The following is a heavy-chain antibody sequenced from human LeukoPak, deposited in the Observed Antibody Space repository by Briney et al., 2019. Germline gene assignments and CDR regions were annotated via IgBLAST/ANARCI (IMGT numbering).Heavy chain of an antibody. CDR3: TQGYCSGGSCSNVDLDY. J-gene: IGHJ4*02. CDR1: GGTFSSYA. V-gene: IGHV1-69*13. Sequence: PAASVKVSCKASGGTFSSYAISWVRQAPGQGLEWMGGIIPIFGTANYAQKFQGRVTITADESTSTAYMELSSLRSEDTAVYYCTQGYCSGGSCSNVDLDYWGQGTLVTVSS. CDR2: IIPIFGTA. D-gene: IGHD2-15*01.